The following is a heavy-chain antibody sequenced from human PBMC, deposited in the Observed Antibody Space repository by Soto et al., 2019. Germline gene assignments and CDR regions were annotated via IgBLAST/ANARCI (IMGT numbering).Heavy chain of an antibody. J-gene: IGHJ6*02. Sequence: QVQIEQWGAGLLKPSETLSLTCAVYGGSSSAYYWSWIRQPPGKGLGRIGQISPSGATDYNPSHKSRVTISGDTSKNQFSLILTSVTAADAAVYYCARQKNSWFYGMDVWGQGTTVTVSS. CDR3: ARQKNSWFYGMDV. CDR1: GGSSSAYY. V-gene: IGHV4-34*02. CDR2: ISPSGAT. D-gene: IGHD3-10*01.